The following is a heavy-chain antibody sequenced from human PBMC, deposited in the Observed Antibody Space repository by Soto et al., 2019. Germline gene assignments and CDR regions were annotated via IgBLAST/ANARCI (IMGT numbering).Heavy chain of an antibody. J-gene: IGHJ5*02. V-gene: IGHV3-30*18. Sequence: QVQLVESGGGVVQPGRSLRLSCAASGFTFSSYGMHWVRQAPGKGLEWVAVISYDGSNKYYADSVKGRFTISRDNSKNTLYLRMNSLRAEDTAVYYCAKKIQLWLHHWGQGTLVTVSS. CDR2: ISYDGSNK. D-gene: IGHD5-18*01. CDR3: AKKIQLWLHH. CDR1: GFTFSSYG.